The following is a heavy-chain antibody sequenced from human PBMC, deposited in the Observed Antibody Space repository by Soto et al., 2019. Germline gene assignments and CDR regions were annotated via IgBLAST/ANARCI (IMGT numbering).Heavy chain of an antibody. V-gene: IGHV4-39*01. CDR2: VFSSGYSETT. CDR1: GGSIISSNYY. J-gene: IGHJ5*02. CDR3: ARRNGLASDFDP. Sequence: SETLSVTCAVSGGSIISSNYYWGWISKPPGKGLEWIGYVFSSGYSETTHYNPSLKSRVAISVDTSKNQFSLKLNSVTAADTAVYYCARRNGLASDFDPWGQGTLLTVSS. D-gene: IGHD6-13*01.